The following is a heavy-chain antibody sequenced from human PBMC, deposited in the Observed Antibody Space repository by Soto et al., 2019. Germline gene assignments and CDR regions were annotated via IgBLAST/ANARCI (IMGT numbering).Heavy chain of an antibody. CDR2: IKQDGSEK. CDR1: GFTFSSYW. Sequence: EVQLVESGGGLVQPGGSLRLSCAASGFTFSSYWMSWVRQAPGKGLEWVANIKQDGSEKYYVDSVKGRFTISRDNAKNSLYLQMNSLGAEDTAVYYCARGIGYCSSTSCLQFDYWGQGTLVTVSS. V-gene: IGHV3-7*01. J-gene: IGHJ4*02. D-gene: IGHD2-2*03. CDR3: ARGIGYCSSTSCLQFDY.